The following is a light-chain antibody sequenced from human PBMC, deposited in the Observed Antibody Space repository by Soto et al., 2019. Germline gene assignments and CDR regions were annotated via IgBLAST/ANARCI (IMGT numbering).Light chain of an antibody. J-gene: IGLJ2*01. CDR3: STWDDSLNGVV. CDR2: SNN. V-gene: IGLV1-44*01. CDR1: SSNIGSNT. Sequence: QAVVTQPPSASGTPGQRVTISCSGSSSNIGSNTVNWYQQLPGSAPRLLMYSNNQRPSGVPDRFSGSKSGTSAPLAISGLQSEDEADYYCSTWDDSLNGVVFGGGTQLTVL.